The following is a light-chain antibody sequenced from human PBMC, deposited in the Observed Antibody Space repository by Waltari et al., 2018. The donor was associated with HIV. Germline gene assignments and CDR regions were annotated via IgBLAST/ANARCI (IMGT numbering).Light chain of an antibody. CDR2: EDS. Sequence: QSALTQPASVSGSPGQSITISCTGTSNTGDGYKYVPWSQHHPGKAPKGIIYEDSHRPSGVSNRFSGSKSGNTASLTISGLQPEDEADYFCASYISSSSPEFGGGTKVTVL. CDR1: SNTGDGYKY. V-gene: IGLV2-14*01. J-gene: IGLJ3*02. CDR3: ASYISSSSPE.